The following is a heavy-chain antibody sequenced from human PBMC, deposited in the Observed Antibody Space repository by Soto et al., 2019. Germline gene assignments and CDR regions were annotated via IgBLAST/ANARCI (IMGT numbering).Heavy chain of an antibody. CDR2: ISSSSSYI. D-gene: IGHD2-15*01. V-gene: IGHV3-21*01. CDR1: GFTFSSYS. J-gene: IGHJ6*02. CDR3: ASSLLSIVVVAATPLDYGMDV. Sequence: GGSLRLSCAASGFTFSSYSMNWVRQAPGKGLEWVSSISSSSSYIYYADSVKGRFTISRDNAKNSLYLQMNSLRAEDTAVYYCASSLLSIVVVAATPLDYGMDVWGQGTTVTVSS.